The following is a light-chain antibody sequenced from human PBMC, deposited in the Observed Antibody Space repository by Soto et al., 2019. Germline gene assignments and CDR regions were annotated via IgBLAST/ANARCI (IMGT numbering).Light chain of an antibody. CDR1: QTISSW. V-gene: IGKV1-33*01. J-gene: IGKJ5*01. CDR2: DAS. CDR3: QQYDNLPPIP. Sequence: SQMTQSPSTLSASVGDRVTITCRASQTISSWLSWYQQKPGKAPKLLIYDASNLETGVPSRFSGSGSGTDFTFTISSLQPEDIATYYCQQYDNLPPIPFGQGTRLEIK.